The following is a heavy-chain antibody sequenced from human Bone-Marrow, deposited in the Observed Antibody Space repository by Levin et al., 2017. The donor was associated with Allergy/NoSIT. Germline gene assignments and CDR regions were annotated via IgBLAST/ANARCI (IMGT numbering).Heavy chain of an antibody. CDR3: VRPALKFGGWFDP. Sequence: ASETLSLTCTVSGGSITNDGYYWGWIRQSPGKQLEWIASIYFSGSSYYNPSLQSRVTISVDTSKTQFSLKLSSVTAEDTAVYYCVRPALKFGGWFDPWGQGSLVTVSS. CDR1: GGSITNDGYY. CDR2: IYFSGSS. J-gene: IGHJ5*02. V-gene: IGHV4-39*01. D-gene: IGHD3-16*01.